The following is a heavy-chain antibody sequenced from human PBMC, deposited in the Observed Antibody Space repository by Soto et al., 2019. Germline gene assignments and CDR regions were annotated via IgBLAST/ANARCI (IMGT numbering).Heavy chain of an antibody. D-gene: IGHD2-15*01. CDR2: IRSKANSYAT. CDR3: TRHISFYCSGGSCYLDY. Sequence: PGGSLRLSCAASGFTFSGSAMHWVRQASGKGLEWVGRIRSKANSYATAYAASVKGRFTISRDDSKNTAYLQMNSLKTEDTAVYYCTRHISFYCSGGSCYLDYWGQGTLVTVSS. V-gene: IGHV3-73*01. CDR1: GFTFSGSA. J-gene: IGHJ4*02.